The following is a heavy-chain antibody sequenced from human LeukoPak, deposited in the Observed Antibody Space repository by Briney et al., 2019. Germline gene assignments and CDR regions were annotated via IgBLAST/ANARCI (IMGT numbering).Heavy chain of an antibody. CDR2: IYYSGST. CDR1: GGSISSYY. V-gene: IGHV4-59*01. CDR3: ARLVYYYDSSGYSNYYYMDV. J-gene: IGHJ6*03. D-gene: IGHD3-22*01. Sequence: SETLSLTCTVSGGSISSYYWSWIRQPPGKGLEWIGYIYYSGSTNYNPSLKSRVTISVDTSKNQFSLKLSSVTAADTAVYYCARLVYYYDSSGYSNYYYMDVWGKGTTVTVSS.